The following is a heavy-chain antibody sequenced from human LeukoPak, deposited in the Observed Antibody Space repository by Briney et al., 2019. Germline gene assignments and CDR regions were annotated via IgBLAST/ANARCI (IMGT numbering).Heavy chain of an antibody. CDR1: GFTFDDYT. J-gene: IGHJ4*02. D-gene: IGHD1-26*01. CDR2: ISWDGGST. Sequence: GGSLGLSCAASGFTFDDYTMHWVRQAPGKGLEWVSLISWDGGSTYYADSVKGRFTISRDNSKNSLYLQMNSLRTEDTALYYCAKEAGATGDFDYWGQGTLVTVSS. V-gene: IGHV3-43*01. CDR3: AKEAGATGDFDY.